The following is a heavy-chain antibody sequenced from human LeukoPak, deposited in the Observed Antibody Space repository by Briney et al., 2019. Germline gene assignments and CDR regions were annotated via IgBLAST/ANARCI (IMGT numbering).Heavy chain of an antibody. CDR3: ARDRVGSGSYYLYNWFDP. CDR1: GFTFSSYW. D-gene: IGHD3-10*01. CDR2: IDQDGSEK. V-gene: IGHV3-7*01. Sequence: GGSLRLSCAASGFTFSSYWLSWVRQAPGKGLEWVANIDQDGSEKYYVDSVKGRFTISRDNAKNSLYLQMNSLRAEDTAVYYCARDRVGSGSYYLYNWFDPWGQGTLVTVSS. J-gene: IGHJ5*02.